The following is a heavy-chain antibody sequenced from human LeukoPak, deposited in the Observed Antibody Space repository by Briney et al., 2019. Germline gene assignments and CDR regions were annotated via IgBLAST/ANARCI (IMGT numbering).Heavy chain of an antibody. D-gene: IGHD5-18*01. J-gene: IGHJ4*02. CDR3: ARHGGYSNGYARYFDY. V-gene: IGHV4-59*08. CDR1: GGSITSYY. CDR2: ISYSGST. Sequence: SETLSLTCTVSGGSITSYYWSWIRQPPGKGLEWIGYISYSGSTNYNPSLKSRVTISVDTSKNQFSLKLSSVPAADTALYYCARHGGYSNGYARYFDYWGQGTLVTVSS.